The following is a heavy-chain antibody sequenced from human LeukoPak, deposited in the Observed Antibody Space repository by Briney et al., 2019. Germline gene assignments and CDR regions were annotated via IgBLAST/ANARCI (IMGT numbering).Heavy chain of an antibody. CDR1: GFTVSSNY. CDR2: IYSGGST. J-gene: IGHJ4*02. CDR3: AKRLSSGWYGVTFFDS. Sequence: PGGSLRLSCAASGFTVSSNYMSWVRQAPGKGLEWVSVIYSGGSTYYANSVEGRFTISRDSSKNTVYLQMNSLRAEDTAVYYCAKRLSSGWYGVTFFDSWGQGTLVSVSS. D-gene: IGHD6-19*01. V-gene: IGHV3-53*01.